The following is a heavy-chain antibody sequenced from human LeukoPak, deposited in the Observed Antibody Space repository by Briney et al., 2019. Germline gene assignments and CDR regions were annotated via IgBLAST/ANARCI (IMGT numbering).Heavy chain of an antibody. CDR3: ARGLPHYDILTGYSNWFDP. V-gene: IGHV4-39*01. J-gene: IGHJ5*02. CDR2: ISDSGST. CDR1: GGSIRSSNYY. D-gene: IGHD3-9*01. Sequence: PSETLSLTCTVSGGSIRSSNYYWGWIRQPPGKGLEWIGSISDSGSTYSNPSLKSRVTISVDTSKNQFSLKLSSVTAADTAVYYCARGLPHYDILTGYSNWFDPWGQGTLVTVSS.